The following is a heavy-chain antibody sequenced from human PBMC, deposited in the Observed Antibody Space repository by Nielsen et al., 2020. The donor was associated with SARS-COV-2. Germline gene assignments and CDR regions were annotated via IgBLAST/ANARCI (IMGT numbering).Heavy chain of an antibody. D-gene: IGHD3-22*01. CDR1: GGSISSYY. Sequence: SETLSLTCTVSGGSISSYYWSWIRQPPGKGLEWIGYIYYSGSTNYNPSLKSRVTISVDTSKNQFSLKLNSVTAADTAVYYCARATYYYDSSGQDAFEIWGQGTMVTVSS. CDR3: ARATYYYDSSGQDAFEI. V-gene: IGHV4-59*01. CDR2: IYYSGST. J-gene: IGHJ3*02.